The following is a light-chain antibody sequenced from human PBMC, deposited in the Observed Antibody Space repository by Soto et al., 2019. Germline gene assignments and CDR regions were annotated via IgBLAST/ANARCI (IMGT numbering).Light chain of an antibody. V-gene: IGKV3-11*01. J-gene: IGKJ4*01. CDR3: QQRRTWPPLT. CDR2: DAS. CDR1: QSVSNF. Sequence: EIVLTQSPATLSLSPGERATLSCRASQSVSNFLAWYQQKPGQAPRLLIYDASTRATGIPARFSGSGPGTDFALTISSLEPEDFAVYYCQQRRTWPPLTFGGGTKVEIK.